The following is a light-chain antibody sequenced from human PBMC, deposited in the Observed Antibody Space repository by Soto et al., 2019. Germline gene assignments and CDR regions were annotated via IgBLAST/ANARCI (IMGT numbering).Light chain of an antibody. J-gene: IGKJ1*01. CDR1: QSVSSSY. CDR2: GTS. Sequence: EIVMTQSPATLSVSPGERATLSCRASQSVSSSYLAWYQQKPGQAPRLLIYGTSSRATGIPDRFSGSGSGTDFTLTINSLEPEDFALYYCQQRYNWPPTFGQGTKVDI. V-gene: IGKV3D-20*02. CDR3: QQRYNWPPT.